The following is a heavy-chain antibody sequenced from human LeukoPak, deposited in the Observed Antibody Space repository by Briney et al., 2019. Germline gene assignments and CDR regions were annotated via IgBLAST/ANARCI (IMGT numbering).Heavy chain of an antibody. CDR2: ISTSSSYI. Sequence: GGSLRLSCAASGFTFSNYNMNWVRQAPGKGLEWVSSISTSSSYIYYADSVKGRFTISRDNAKKSLYLQMNSLRAEDTAVYYCARKGYSSSWYGGYYYYYYMDVWGKGTTVTISS. J-gene: IGHJ6*03. CDR3: ARKGYSSSWYGGYYYYYYMDV. V-gene: IGHV3-21*01. CDR1: GFTFSNYN. D-gene: IGHD6-13*01.